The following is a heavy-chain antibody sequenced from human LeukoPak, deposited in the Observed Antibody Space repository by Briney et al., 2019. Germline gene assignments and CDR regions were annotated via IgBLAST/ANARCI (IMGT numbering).Heavy chain of an antibody. Sequence: ASVKVSCKSSGYTFTSYGISWVRQAPGQGLEWVGWISAYNGNTNYAQKLQGRGTMTTDTSTSTAYMELRSLRSDDTAVYYCAREFRVEFSRYSYYGLDVWGQGTTVTVSS. CDR1: GYTFTSYG. D-gene: IGHD3-10*01. J-gene: IGHJ6*02. V-gene: IGHV1-18*01. CDR2: ISAYNGNT. CDR3: AREFRVEFSRYSYYGLDV.